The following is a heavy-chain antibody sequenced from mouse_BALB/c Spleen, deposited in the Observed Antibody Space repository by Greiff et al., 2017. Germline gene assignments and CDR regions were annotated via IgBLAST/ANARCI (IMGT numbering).Heavy chain of an antibody. D-gene: IGHD2-10*02. CDR3: ARERGGYDPFAY. Sequence: VQVVESGGGLVKPGGSLKLSCAASGFTFSDYYMYWVRQTPEKRLEWVATISDGGSYTYYPDSVKGRFTISRDNAKNNLYLQMSSLKSEDTAMYYCARERGGYDPFAYWGQGTLVTVSA. J-gene: IGHJ3*01. CDR1: GFTFSDYY. V-gene: IGHV5-4*02. CDR2: ISDGGSYT.